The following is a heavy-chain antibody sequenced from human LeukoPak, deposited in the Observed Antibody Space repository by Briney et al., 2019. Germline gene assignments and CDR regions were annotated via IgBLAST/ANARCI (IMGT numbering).Heavy chain of an antibody. CDR3: AKDLSSGNSI. CDR2: ISNDGRST. D-gene: IGHD4-23*01. J-gene: IGHJ4*02. CDR1: GFTFSSSW. V-gene: IGHV3-74*03. Sequence: PGGSLRLSCAASGFTFSSSWMHWVRQAPGKGLFWVSRISNDGRSTTYAESVKGRFTISRDNAKNTLYLQMNSLRVGDTAVYYCAKDLSSGNSIWGQGALVTVSS.